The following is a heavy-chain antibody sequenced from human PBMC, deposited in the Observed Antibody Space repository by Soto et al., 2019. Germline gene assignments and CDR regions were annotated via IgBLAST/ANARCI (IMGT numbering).Heavy chain of an antibody. CDR3: AGGVVTRNWFDP. CDR2: IYYSGST. D-gene: IGHD2-21*02. J-gene: IGHJ5*02. V-gene: IGHV4-31*03. CDR1: GGSISSGGYY. Sequence: QVQLQESGPGLVKPSQTLSLTCTVSGGSISSGGYYWSWIRQHPAKGLEWIGYIYYSGSTYYKPSLKSRVTISVDTSKNQFSLKLSSVTAADTAVYYCAGGVVTRNWFDPWGQGTLVTVSS.